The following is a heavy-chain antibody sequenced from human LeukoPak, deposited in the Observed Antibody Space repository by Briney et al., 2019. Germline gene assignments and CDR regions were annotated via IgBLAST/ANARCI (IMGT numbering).Heavy chain of an antibody. Sequence: SETLSLTCTVSGGAIGSFYWSWIRQPPGKGLEWIGYIYSSGSPTYNPSLKSRVTMSVDTSKNQFSLKLSSVTAADTAVYYCARHSSGTNQLLSLPYYYDYWGQEVLVTVSS. J-gene: IGHJ4*01. CDR3: ARHSSGTNQLLSLPYYYDY. CDR1: GGAIGSFY. D-gene: IGHD2-2*01. CDR2: IYSSGSP. V-gene: IGHV4-59*08.